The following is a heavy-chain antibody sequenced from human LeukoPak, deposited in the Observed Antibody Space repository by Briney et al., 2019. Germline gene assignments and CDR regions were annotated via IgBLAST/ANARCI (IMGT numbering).Heavy chain of an antibody. J-gene: IGHJ4*02. Sequence: ASVKVSCKVSGYTLTELSMHWVRQAPGKGLEWMGGFDPEDGETIYAQKFQGRVTMTEDTSTDTAYMELSSLRSEDTAAYYCAGCSSTSCFYFDYWGQGTLVTVSS. V-gene: IGHV1-24*01. CDR3: AGCSSTSCFYFDY. D-gene: IGHD2-2*01. CDR2: FDPEDGET. CDR1: GYTLTELS.